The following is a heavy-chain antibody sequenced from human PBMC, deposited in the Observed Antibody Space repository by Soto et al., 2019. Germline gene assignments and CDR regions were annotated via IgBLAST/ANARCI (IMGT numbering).Heavy chain of an antibody. CDR3: AREGVQHGSGPYYYYGMDV. Sequence: EVQLVESGGGLVKPGGSLRLSCAASGFTFSSYSMNWVRQAPGTGLEWVSSISSSSSYIYYADSVKGRFTISRDNAKNSLYLQMNSLRAEDTAPYYCAREGVQHGSGPYYYYGMDVWGQGTTVTVSS. D-gene: IGHD3-10*01. CDR1: GFTFSSYS. V-gene: IGHV3-21*01. CDR2: ISSSSSYI. J-gene: IGHJ6*02.